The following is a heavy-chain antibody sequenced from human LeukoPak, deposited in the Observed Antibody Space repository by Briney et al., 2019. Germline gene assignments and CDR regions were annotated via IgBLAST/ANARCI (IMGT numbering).Heavy chain of an antibody. Sequence: PGGSLRLSCAASGFTFSSYGMHWVRQAPGKGLEWVSFIRYDGSNEYYADSVRGRFTISRDNSKNTLYLQMNSLKTEDTAVYYCTTDYYDYVWGSYRPDYWGQGTLVTVSS. CDR3: TTDYYDYVWGSYRPDY. D-gene: IGHD3-16*02. CDR1: GFTFSSYG. CDR2: IRYDGSNE. V-gene: IGHV3-30*02. J-gene: IGHJ4*02.